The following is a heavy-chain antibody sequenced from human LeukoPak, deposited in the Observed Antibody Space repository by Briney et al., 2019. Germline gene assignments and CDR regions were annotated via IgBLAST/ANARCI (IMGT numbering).Heavy chain of an antibody. V-gene: IGHV3-21*01. CDR1: GFTFSSYS. CDR2: ISSSSSYI. J-gene: IGHJ4*02. D-gene: IGHD3-10*01. CDR3: ARDRSVEVVYGSEPADY. Sequence: PGGSLKLSCAASGFTFSSYSMNWVRQAPGKGLEWVSSISSSSSYIYYADSVKGRFTISRDNAKNSLYLQMNSLRAEDTAVYYCARDRSVEVVYGSEPADYWGQGTLVTVSS.